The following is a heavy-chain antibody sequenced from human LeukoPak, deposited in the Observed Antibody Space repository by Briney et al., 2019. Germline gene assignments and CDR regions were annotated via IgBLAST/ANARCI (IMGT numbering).Heavy chain of an antibody. Sequence: SETLSLTCTVSGGSISSSSYYWGWIRQPPGKGLEWIGSIYYSGSTYYNPSLKSRVTISVDTSKNQFSLKLSSVTAADTAVYYCARGASSVNRVHAFDIWGQGTMVTVSS. CDR1: GGSISSSSYY. D-gene: IGHD5/OR15-5a*01. CDR3: ARGASSVNRVHAFDI. V-gene: IGHV4-39*07. J-gene: IGHJ3*02. CDR2: IYYSGST.